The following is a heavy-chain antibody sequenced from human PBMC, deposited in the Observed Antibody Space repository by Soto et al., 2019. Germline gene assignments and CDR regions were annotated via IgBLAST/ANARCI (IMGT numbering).Heavy chain of an antibody. CDR2: ISAYNGNT. J-gene: IGHJ4*02. CDR3: ARGIVGATSDFDY. V-gene: IGHV1-18*01. Sequence: RQAPGQGLEWMGWISAYNGNTNYAQKLQGRVTMTTDTSTSTAYMELRSLRSDDTAVYYCARGIVGATSDFDYWGQGTLVTVS. D-gene: IGHD1-26*01.